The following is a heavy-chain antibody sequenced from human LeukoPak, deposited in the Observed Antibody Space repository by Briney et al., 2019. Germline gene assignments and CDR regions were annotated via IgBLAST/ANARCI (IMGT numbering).Heavy chain of an antibody. Sequence: SETLSLTCTVSGYSISSGYYWSWIRQPPGKGLEWIATIHHSGVTYHNPSLKSRVTMSVDTSKNQFSLKLGSVTAAGTAVYYCARYTANTAGYSFDFWGREPWSPSPQ. D-gene: IGHD3-22*01. J-gene: IGHJ4*02. CDR1: GYSISSGYY. CDR2: IHHSGVT. V-gene: IGHV4-38-2*02. CDR3: ARYTANTAGYSFDF.